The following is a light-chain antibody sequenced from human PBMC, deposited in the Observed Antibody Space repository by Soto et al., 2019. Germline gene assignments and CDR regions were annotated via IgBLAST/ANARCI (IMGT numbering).Light chain of an antibody. CDR1: KLGDKY. J-gene: IGLJ2*01. CDR3: QAWDSSTVVV. Sequence: SSELTQPPSVSVSPGQTVSITCSGDKLGDKYACWYQQKPGQSPVLVIYQDSKRPSGIPERFSGSNSGNTATLTISGTQAMDEADYYCQAWDSSTVVVFGGGTKLTVL. CDR2: QDS. V-gene: IGLV3-1*01.